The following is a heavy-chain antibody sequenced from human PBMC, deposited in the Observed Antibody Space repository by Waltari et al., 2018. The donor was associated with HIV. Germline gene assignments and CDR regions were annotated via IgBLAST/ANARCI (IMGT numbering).Heavy chain of an antibody. CDR2: IYTSGST. CDR3: ARWSGYYRSFHY. D-gene: IGHD3-3*01. J-gene: IGHJ4*02. Sequence: QVQLQESGPGLVKPSQTLSLTCTVSGGSISSGSYYWNWIRQPAGKGLEWIGRIYTSGSTNYNPSLKSRGTISIDTSKNHFSLKLSSVTAADTAVYYCARWSGYYRSFHYWGQGTLVTVSS. CDR1: GGSISSGSYY. V-gene: IGHV4-61*02.